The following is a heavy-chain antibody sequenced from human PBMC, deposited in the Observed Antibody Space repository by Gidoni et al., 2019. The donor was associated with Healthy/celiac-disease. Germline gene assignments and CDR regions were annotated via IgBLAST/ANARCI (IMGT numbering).Heavy chain of an antibody. CDR1: GFTFGAYA. V-gene: IGHV3-49*04. CDR3: TRDGGPRIYCSGGSCYYY. CDR2: IRSKAYGGTT. J-gene: IGHJ4*02. Sequence: EVQLVESGGGLVQPGRSLRLSCTASGFTFGAYAMSWVRQAPGKGLEWVGFIRSKAYGGTTEDAASVKGRFTISRDDSKSIAYLQMNSLKTEDTAVYYCTRDGGPRIYCSGGSCYYYWGQGTLVTVSS. D-gene: IGHD2-15*01.